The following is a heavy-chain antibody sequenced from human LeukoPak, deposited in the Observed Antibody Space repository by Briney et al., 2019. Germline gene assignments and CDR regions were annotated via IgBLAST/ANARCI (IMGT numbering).Heavy chain of an antibody. CDR3: TRDHHRRHYDSQARNTFDI. CDR2: ISSSSSTI. CDR1: GSTFSSYE. V-gene: IGHV3-48*03. Sequence: GGSLRVSCAASGSTFSSYEMNWVRQAPGKGLEWVSYISSSSSTIYYADSVRGRFTISRDNAKNSLYLQMNSLRAEDTAVYYCTRDHHRRHYDSQARNTFDIWGQGTMVTVSS. J-gene: IGHJ3*02. D-gene: IGHD3-22*01.